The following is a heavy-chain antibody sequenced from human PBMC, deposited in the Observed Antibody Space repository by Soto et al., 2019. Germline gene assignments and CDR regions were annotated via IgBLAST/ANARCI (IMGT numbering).Heavy chain of an antibody. CDR2: IHPNSGGT. CDR3: ARATPSSGDPNLDY. J-gene: IGHJ4*02. V-gene: IGHV1-2*02. Sequence: ASVKVSCKASGYTFTGYYMHWVRQAPGQGLEWMGWIHPNSGGTNYAQKFQGRFTMTRDTSISTAYMELSRLRSDDTAVYYCARATPSSGDPNLDYWGQGTLVTVSS. D-gene: IGHD6-19*01. CDR1: GYTFTGYY.